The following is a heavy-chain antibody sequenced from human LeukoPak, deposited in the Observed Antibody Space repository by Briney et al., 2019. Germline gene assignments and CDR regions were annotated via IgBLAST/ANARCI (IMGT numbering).Heavy chain of an antibody. CDR1: GGSISSYY. V-gene: IGHV4-59*01. CDR3: ARNTYYYGSGSYFPDAFDI. CDR2: IYYSGST. J-gene: IGHJ3*02. Sequence: SETLSLTCTVSGGSISSYYWSWIRQPPRKGLEWIGYIYYSGSTNYNPSLKSRVTISVDTSKNQFSLKLSSVTAADTAVYYCARNTYYYGSGSYFPDAFDIWGQGTMVTVSS. D-gene: IGHD3-10*01.